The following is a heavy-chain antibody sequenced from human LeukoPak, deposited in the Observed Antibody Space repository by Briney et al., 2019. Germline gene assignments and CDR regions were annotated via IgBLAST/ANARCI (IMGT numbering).Heavy chain of an antibody. Sequence: GGSLRLSCAASGFTFSSYAMSWVRQAPGKGLEWVSAISGSGDSTYNADSVKGRFTISRDNSKNTLYLQMNSLRAEDTAVYYCARGFRYGSNWGFDYWGQGTLVTVSS. J-gene: IGHJ4*02. CDR3: ARGFRYGSNWGFDY. V-gene: IGHV3-23*01. CDR1: GFTFSSYA. CDR2: ISGSGDST. D-gene: IGHD3-16*01.